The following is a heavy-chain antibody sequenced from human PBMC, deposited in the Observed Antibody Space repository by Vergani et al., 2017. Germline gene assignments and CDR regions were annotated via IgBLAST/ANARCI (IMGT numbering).Heavy chain of an antibody. V-gene: IGHV3-74*01. CDR2: INSDGSST. CDR1: GFTFSSYW. Sequence: EVQLVESGGGLVQPGGSLRLSCAAFGFTFSSYWMHWVRQAPGKGLVLVSRINSDGSSTSYADSVKGRFTISRDNAKNTLYLQMNSLRLEDTGVYHCVRDRGLCAGGRCYTEAWDYWGQGTPVTVSS. J-gene: IGHJ4*02. CDR3: VRDRGLCAGGRCYTEAWDY. D-gene: IGHD2-2*02.